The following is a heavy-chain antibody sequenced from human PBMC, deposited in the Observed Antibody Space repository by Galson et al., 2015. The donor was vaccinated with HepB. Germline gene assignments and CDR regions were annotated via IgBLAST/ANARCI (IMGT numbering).Heavy chain of an antibody. V-gene: IGHV3-23*01. CDR3: AKKGEGSCGSSYDYCYHMDV. Sequence: SLRLSCAASGFTFSIYAMTWVRQAPGKGLEWVSAISGSGGSTYYADSVKGRFTISRDNPKNTLYLQMNSLTAEDTAVYYCAKKGEGSCGSSYDYCYHMDVWGTGTTVTVSS. CDR2: ISGSGGST. J-gene: IGHJ6*04. CDR1: GFTFSIYA. D-gene: IGHD3-16*01.